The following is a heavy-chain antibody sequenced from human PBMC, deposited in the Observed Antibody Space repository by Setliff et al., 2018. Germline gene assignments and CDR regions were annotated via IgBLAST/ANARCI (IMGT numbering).Heavy chain of an antibody. J-gene: IGHJ4*02. CDR2: INPNSGGT. V-gene: IGHV1-2*06. CDR1: GYTFTGYY. CDR3: AAIGLDTAMITGVLFDF. Sequence: ASVKVFCKASGYTFTGYYMHWVRQAPGQGLEWMGRINPNSGGTNYAQKFQGRVTMTRDTSISTAYMELSSLRSEDTAVYYCAAIGLDTAMITGVLFDFWGQGTLVTVSS. D-gene: IGHD5-18*01.